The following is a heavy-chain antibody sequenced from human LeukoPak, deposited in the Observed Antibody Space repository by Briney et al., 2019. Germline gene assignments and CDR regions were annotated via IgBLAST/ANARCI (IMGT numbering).Heavy chain of an antibody. V-gene: IGHV3-23*01. CDR2: ITGSGDGT. Sequence: GGSLRLSRAAAGFTLSSYAMMWVRQAPGKRLEWISSITGSGDGTYYADSVRGRFTISRDNSDNTLYLQVNILRAEVTAVYFCVKGFVHPTYYFDYWGQGTLVTVSS. CDR1: GFTLSSYA. J-gene: IGHJ4*02. D-gene: IGHD3-10*01. CDR3: VKGFVHPTYYFDY.